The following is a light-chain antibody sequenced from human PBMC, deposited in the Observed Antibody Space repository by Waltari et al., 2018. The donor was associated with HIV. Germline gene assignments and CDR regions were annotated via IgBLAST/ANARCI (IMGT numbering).Light chain of an antibody. Sequence: SSELTQPPSVSVSPGQTARIRCSGAALAKKYVYWYQQMSGQAPVLVIHEDNKRPSGIPDKLTGSSSGTMATLTINGAREEDEADYYCYSTDSSGNHGVFGGGTKLTVL. J-gene: IGLJ3*02. CDR3: YSTDSSGNHGV. V-gene: IGLV3-10*01. CDR2: EDN. CDR1: ALAKKY.